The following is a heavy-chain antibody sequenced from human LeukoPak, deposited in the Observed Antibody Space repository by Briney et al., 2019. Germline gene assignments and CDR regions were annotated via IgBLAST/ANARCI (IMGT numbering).Heavy chain of an antibody. CDR3: ARGGLEWLLSYYYGMDV. D-gene: IGHD3-3*01. CDR2: ISYDGSNK. CDR1: GFTFSNYA. V-gene: IGHV3-30-3*01. Sequence: GGSLRLSCAASGFTFSNYAMHWVRQAPGKGLEWVSVISYDGSNKYYADSVKGRFTISRDNSKNTLYLQMNSLRAEDTAVYYCARGGLEWLLSYYYGMDVWGQGTTVTVSS. J-gene: IGHJ6*02.